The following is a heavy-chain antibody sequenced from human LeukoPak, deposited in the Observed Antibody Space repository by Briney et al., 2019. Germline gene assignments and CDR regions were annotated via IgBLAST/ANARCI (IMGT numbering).Heavy chain of an antibody. V-gene: IGHV4-39*01. D-gene: IGHD6-19*01. CDR2: IYYSGST. J-gene: IGHJ4*02. CDR1: GGSISSSSYY. Sequence: PSETLSLTCTVSGGSISSSSYYWGWIRQPPGKGLEWIGSIYYSGSTYYNPSLKSRVTISVDTSKNQFSLKLSSVTAADTAVYYCARWYSNGWHYFDYWGQGTLVTVSS. CDR3: ARWYSNGWHYFDY.